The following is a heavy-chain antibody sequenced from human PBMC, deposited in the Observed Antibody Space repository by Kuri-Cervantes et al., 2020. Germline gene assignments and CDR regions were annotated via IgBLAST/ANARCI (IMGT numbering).Heavy chain of an antibody. CDR1: RYTFTTYY. Sequence: SVTVSCQAPRYTFTTYYMHWVRQAPGQGLEWMGWFNPNSGGTNYAQKFQGRVTMTRDTFISTAYMELSRLRSDETAVYCCSRDRKGFLVWLSTSYYYGMDVWGQGNTVNCSS. J-gene: IGHJ6*02. CDR3: SRDRKGFLVWLSTSYYYGMDV. CDR2: FNPNSGGT. V-gene: IGHV1-2*02. D-gene: IGHD3-3*01.